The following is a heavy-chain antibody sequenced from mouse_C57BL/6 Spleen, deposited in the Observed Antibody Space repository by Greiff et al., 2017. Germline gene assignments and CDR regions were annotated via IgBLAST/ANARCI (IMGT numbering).Heavy chain of an antibody. Sequence: QVHVKQSGAELARPGASVKMSCKASGYTFTSYTMHWVKQRPGQGLEWIGYINPSSGYTKYNQKFKDKATLTADKSSSTAYMQLSSLTSEDSAVYYCARGYSNFYAMDYWGQGTSVTVSS. CDR3: ARGYSNFYAMDY. CDR1: GYTFTSYT. D-gene: IGHD2-5*01. J-gene: IGHJ4*01. CDR2: INPSSGYT. V-gene: IGHV1-4*01.